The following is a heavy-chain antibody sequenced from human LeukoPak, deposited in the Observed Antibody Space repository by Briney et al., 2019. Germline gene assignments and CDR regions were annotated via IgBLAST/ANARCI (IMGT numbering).Heavy chain of an antibody. Sequence: GAPLQISCKGSGYTFTSYWISCVRQMPGKGLEWMGRIDPSDSYTNYSPSFQGHVTISADKSISTAYLQWSSLKASDTAMYYCACVRYYDILTGYYPIRYWGQGTLVTVSS. V-gene: IGHV5-10-1*01. CDR1: GYTFTSYW. CDR2: IDPSDSYT. CDR3: ACVRYYDILTGYYPIRY. J-gene: IGHJ4*02. D-gene: IGHD3-9*01.